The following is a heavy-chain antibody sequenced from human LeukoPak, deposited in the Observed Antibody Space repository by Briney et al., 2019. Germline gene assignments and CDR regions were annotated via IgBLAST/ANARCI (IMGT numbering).Heavy chain of an antibody. Sequence: GGSLRLSCAASGFTFSSYAMHWVRQAPGKGLEWVAVISYDGSNKSYADSVKGRFTISRDNAKNSLYLQMNSLRAEDTAVYYCASSLLQTGTVAWGQGTLVTVSS. D-gene: IGHD1-7*01. CDR1: GFTFSSYA. CDR2: ISYDGSNK. J-gene: IGHJ5*02. CDR3: ASSLLQTGTVA. V-gene: IGHV3-30*04.